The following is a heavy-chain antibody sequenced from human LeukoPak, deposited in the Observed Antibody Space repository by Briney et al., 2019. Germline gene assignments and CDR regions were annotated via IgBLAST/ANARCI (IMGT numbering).Heavy chain of an antibody. CDR3: AKSIDYFDY. J-gene: IGHJ4*02. D-gene: IGHD6-6*01. CDR2: ISGSGGST. Sequence: PGGSLRLSCTVSGFTVSSNSMSWVRQAPGKGLEWVSAISGSGGSTYYADSVKGRFTISRDNSKNTLYLQMNSLRAEDTAVYYCAKSIDYFDYWGQGTLVTVSS. V-gene: IGHV3-23*01. CDR1: GFTVSSNS.